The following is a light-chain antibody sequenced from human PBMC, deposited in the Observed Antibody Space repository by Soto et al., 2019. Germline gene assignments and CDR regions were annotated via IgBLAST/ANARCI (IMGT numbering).Light chain of an antibody. Sequence: EIVLTQSPGTLSLSPGERATLSCRASQSVSSSYLAWYQQKPGQAPRLLIYGASSRATGIPDRFSGSGSGTDFTLISSRLEPEDFAVYYCLQYGSSPITFGPGTKVDI. CDR2: GAS. CDR3: LQYGSSPIT. V-gene: IGKV3-20*01. CDR1: QSVSSSY. J-gene: IGKJ3*01.